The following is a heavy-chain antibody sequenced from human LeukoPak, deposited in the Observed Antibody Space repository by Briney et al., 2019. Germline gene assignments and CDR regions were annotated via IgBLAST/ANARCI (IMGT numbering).Heavy chain of an antibody. D-gene: IGHD3-22*01. Sequence: GGSLRLSCAASGFIFSGYWMTWVRQAPGKGLEWVANINQAGSERYYVDSVKGRFTISRDNAKNSLYLQMNSLRAEDTAVYYCAREGVLGGYYYFDYWGQGTLVTVSS. CDR3: AREGVLGGYYYFDY. J-gene: IGHJ4*02. V-gene: IGHV3-7*01. CDR1: GFIFSGYW. CDR2: INQAGSER.